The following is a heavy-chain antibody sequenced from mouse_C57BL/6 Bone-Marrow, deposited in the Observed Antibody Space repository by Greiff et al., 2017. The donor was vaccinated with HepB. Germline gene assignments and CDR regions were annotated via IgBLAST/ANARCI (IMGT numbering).Heavy chain of an antibody. CDR3: ARVGLLRFYFDY. CDR2: IDPSDSYT. CDR1: GYTFTSYW. D-gene: IGHD1-1*01. J-gene: IGHJ2*01. Sequence: QVQLQQPGAELVKPGASVKLSCKASGYTFTSYWMQWVNQRPGQGLEWIGEIDPSDSYTNYNQKFKGKATLTVDTSSSTAYMQLSSLTSEDSAVYYCARVGLLRFYFDYWGQGTTLTVSS. V-gene: IGHV1-50*01.